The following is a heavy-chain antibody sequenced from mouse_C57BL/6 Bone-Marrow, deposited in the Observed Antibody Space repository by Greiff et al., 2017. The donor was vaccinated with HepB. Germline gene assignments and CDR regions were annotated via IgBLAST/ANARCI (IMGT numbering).Heavy chain of an antibody. CDR3: ARISPLDDVGISRYFDV. Sequence: QVTLKESGPGILQPSQTLSLTCSFSGFSLSTYGMGVGWIRPPSGKGLEWLAHIWWDDDKYYNQALKSRLTITKDTSKNQVFLMISNVDTADTATFYCARISPLDDVGISRYFDVWGTGTTVTVSS. D-gene: IGHD1-3*01. J-gene: IGHJ1*03. CDR1: GFSLSTYGMG. V-gene: IGHV8-8*01. CDR2: IWWDDDK.